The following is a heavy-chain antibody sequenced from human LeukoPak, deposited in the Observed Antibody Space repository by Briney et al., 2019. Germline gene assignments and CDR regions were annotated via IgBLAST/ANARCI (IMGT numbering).Heavy chain of an antibody. D-gene: IGHD3-22*01. J-gene: IGHJ4*02. CDR2: IYYSGST. V-gene: IGHV4-59*08. CDR1: GGSISGYY. CDR3: ARASYSYDISGWVPFDY. Sequence: PSETLSLTCTVSGGSISGYYWSWIRQPPGKGLEWIGYIYYSGSTTYNPSLKSRVTISGDTSENQFSLRLSSVTAADTAVYYCARASYSYDISGWVPFDYWGQGTLVTVSS.